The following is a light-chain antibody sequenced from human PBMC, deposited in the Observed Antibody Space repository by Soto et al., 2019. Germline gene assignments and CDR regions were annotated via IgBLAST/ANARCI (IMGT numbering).Light chain of an antibody. CDR1: QSISSH. CDR2: DAS. J-gene: IGKJ2*01. V-gene: IGKV3-11*01. CDR3: QQRSNWPPEYT. Sequence: EIVLTQSPATLSLSPGERATLSCRASQSISSHLAWYQQKPGQAPRLLMYDASNRATGIPHRISGSGSGTDFTLTISSLEPEDFAVYYCQQRSNWPPEYTFGQGTKLEIK.